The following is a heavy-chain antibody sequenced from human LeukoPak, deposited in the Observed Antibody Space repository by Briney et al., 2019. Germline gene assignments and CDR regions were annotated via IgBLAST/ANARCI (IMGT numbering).Heavy chain of an antibody. CDR3: ARLRGRIYFDY. CDR1: GFTVSSNY. V-gene: IGHV3-66*02. Sequence: GGSLRLSCAASGFTVSSNYMSRVRQAPGKGLEWVSVIYSGGSTHYADSVKGRFTISRDNSKNTLYLQMNSLRAEDTAVYYCARLRGRIYFDYWGQGTLVTVSS. D-gene: IGHD3-16*01. CDR2: IYSGGST. J-gene: IGHJ4*02.